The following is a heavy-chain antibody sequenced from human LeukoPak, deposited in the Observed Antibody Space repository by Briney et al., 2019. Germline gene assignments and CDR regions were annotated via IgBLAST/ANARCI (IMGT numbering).Heavy chain of an antibody. J-gene: IGHJ6*03. CDR1: GFTFSSYA. Sequence: GGSLRLSCAASGFTFSSYAMSWVRQAPGKGLEWVSHISSSGSTIYYADSVKGRFTISRDNARNSLYLQMNSLRAEDTAVYYCARDPYSGAYGGTYFYYMDVWGKRTTVT. D-gene: IGHD1-26*01. V-gene: IGHV3-48*04. CDR3: ARDPYSGAYGGTYFYYMDV. CDR2: ISSSGSTI.